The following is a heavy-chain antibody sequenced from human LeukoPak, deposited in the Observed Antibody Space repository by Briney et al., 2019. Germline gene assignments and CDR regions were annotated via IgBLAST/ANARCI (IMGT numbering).Heavy chain of an antibody. Sequence: SETLSLTCTVSGGSISSYYWSWIRQPPGKGLEWIGYIYYSGSTNYNPSLKSRVTISVDTSKSQFSLKLSSVTAADTAVYYCARLRIGWFDPWGQGTLVTVSS. V-gene: IGHV4-59*01. CDR2: IYYSGST. CDR3: ARLRIGWFDP. J-gene: IGHJ5*02. CDR1: GGSISSYY.